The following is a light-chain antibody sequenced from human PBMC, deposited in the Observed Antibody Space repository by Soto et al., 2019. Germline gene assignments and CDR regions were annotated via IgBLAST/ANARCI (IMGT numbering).Light chain of an antibody. V-gene: IGKV3-15*01. CDR2: AAT. CDR3: QQYNNWPPET. Sequence: EIVMTRSPAILSVSPGERATLSCRASQSVSGNLAWYQQTPGQPPRLLIYAATTRAPGVPDRFSGSGSGTDFSLTISSLQSEDFAVYYCQQYNNWPPETFGQGTKLEIK. CDR1: QSVSGN. J-gene: IGKJ2*01.